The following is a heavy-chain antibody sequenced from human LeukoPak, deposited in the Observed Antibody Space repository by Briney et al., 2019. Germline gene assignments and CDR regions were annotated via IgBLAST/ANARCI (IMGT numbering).Heavy chain of an antibody. D-gene: IGHD3-10*01. J-gene: IGHJ4*02. CDR2: INWNGGST. CDR1: GFTFDDYG. V-gene: IGHV3-20*01. Sequence: GGSLRLSCAASGFTFDDYGMSRVRQAPGKGLEWVSGINWNGGSTGYADSVKGRFTISRDNAKNSLYLQMNSLRAEDTALYHCARGAKYYYGSGSYRYWGQGTLVTVSS. CDR3: ARGAKYYYGSGSYRY.